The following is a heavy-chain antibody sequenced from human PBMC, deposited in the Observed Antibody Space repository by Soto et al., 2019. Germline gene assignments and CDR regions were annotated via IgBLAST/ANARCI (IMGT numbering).Heavy chain of an antibody. V-gene: IGHV4-34*01. J-gene: IGHJ2*01. CDR2: INDRGSI. D-gene: IGHD3-9*01. Sequence: QVQLQQWGAGPLRPLETLSLTCGVSGGSFSGYYWAWIRQSPGKGLEWIGEINDRGSINYNPSLKSRVSFLVDTSKNHYSLNLRSVTAADTAVYYCARESHDILTGPPWVWYFDLWGRGTLVTVSS. CDR3: ARESHDILTGPPWVWYFDL. CDR1: GGSFSGYY.